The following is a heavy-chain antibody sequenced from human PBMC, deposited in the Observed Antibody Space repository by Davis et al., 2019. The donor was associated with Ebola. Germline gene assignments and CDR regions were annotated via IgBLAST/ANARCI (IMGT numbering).Heavy chain of an antibody. CDR2: VYNSGST. J-gene: IGHJ4*02. D-gene: IGHD2-8*01. CDR1: GGSINSNY. Sequence: PSETLSLTCTVSGGSINSNYWTWIRQSPGKGLQWIGYVYNSGSTNYNPSLMSRVTISLDTSRNQFALKLSSVTAADTAVYYCARYERGHGHYYFDYWGQGTLVTVSS. V-gene: IGHV4-59*08. CDR3: ARYERGHGHYYFDY.